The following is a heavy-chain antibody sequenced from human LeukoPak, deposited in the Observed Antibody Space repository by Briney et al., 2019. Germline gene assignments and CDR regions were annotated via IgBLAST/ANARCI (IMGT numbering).Heavy chain of an antibody. D-gene: IGHD5-18*01. CDR3: ARGVDTAMVLGNNWFDP. Sequence: SETLSLTCTVSGGSISSGDYYWSWIRQPPGKGLEWIGYIYYSGSTYYNPSLKSRVTISVDTSKNQFSLKLSSVTAADTAVYYCARGVDTAMVLGNNWFDPWGQGTLVTVSS. J-gene: IGHJ5*02. CDR1: GGSISSGDYY. V-gene: IGHV4-30-4*01. CDR2: IYYSGST.